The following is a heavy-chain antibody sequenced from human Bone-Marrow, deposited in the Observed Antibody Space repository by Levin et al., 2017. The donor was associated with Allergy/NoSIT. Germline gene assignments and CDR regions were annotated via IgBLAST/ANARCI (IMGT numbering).Heavy chain of an antibody. V-gene: IGHV3-7*01. J-gene: IGHJ4*02. CDR3: ARNCGDDWWAY. Sequence: GGSLRLSCAASGFTFSSYWMSWVRQAPGKGLEWVANIKEDGSEKYYVDSVRGRFTISRDNVKNSMYLQMNSLRAEDTAVYYGARNCGDDWWAYWGRGALVTVSS. D-gene: IGHD2-21*02. CDR2: IKEDGSEK. CDR1: GFTFSSYW.